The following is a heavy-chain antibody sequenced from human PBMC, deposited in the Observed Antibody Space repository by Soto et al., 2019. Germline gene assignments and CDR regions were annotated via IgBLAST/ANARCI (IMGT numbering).Heavy chain of an antibody. V-gene: IGHV3-23*01. Sequence: PVGSLRLSCAASGFTFSSYAMSWVRQAPGKGLEWVSAISGSGGSTYYADSVKGRFTISRDNSKNTLYLQMNSLRAEDTAVYYCAKGFYSSSSFDYWGQGTLVTVSS. D-gene: IGHD6-13*01. J-gene: IGHJ4*02. CDR1: GFTFSSYA. CDR2: ISGSGGST. CDR3: AKGFYSSSSFDY.